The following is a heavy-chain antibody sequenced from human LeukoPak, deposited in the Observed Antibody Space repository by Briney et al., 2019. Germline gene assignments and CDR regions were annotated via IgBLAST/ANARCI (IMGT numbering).Heavy chain of an antibody. CDR1: GFTFSSYA. J-gene: IGHJ4*02. D-gene: IGHD6-19*01. V-gene: IGHV3-23*01. Sequence: GGSLRLSCAVSGFTFSSYAMSWVRQAPGKGLEWVSAISGSGGSTYNADSVKGRFTISRDNSKNTLYLQMNSLRAEGTAVYYCACIAVAGDYWGQGTLVTVSS. CDR2: ISGSGGST. CDR3: ACIAVAGDY.